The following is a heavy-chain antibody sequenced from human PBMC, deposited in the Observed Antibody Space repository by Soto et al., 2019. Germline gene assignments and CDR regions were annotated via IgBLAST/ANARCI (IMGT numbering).Heavy chain of an antibody. CDR2: MSYAGTYK. CDR1: GFTFSDHG. D-gene: IGHD6-6*01. CDR3: AKEIHKRKLTDSSSPWGDY. Sequence: PGGSLRLSCAVSGFTFSDHGMHWVRQAPGKGLEWVAVMSYAGTYKYYADSVKGRFTISRDLSGNTLFLQMNSLRLEDTAVYFCAKEIHKRKLTDSSSPWGDYWGQGTLVTVSS. J-gene: IGHJ4*02. V-gene: IGHV3-30*18.